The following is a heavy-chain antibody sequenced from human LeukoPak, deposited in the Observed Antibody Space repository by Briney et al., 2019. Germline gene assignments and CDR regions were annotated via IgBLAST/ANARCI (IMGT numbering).Heavy chain of an antibody. CDR2: INQDGSEK. CDR1: GFTFSSYW. D-gene: IGHD2-15*01. Sequence: GGSLRLSCAVSGFTFSSYWMSWVRQAPGKGLEWVANINQDGSEKYYVDSLEGRFTISRDNAKNSLFLQMNSLRAEDTAAYYCARDAYSGGSCYAYWGQGTLVIVSS. CDR3: ARDAYSGGSCYAY. V-gene: IGHV3-7*01. J-gene: IGHJ4*02.